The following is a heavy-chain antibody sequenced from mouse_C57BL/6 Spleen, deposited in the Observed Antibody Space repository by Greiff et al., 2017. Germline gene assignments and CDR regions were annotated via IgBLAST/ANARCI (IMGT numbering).Heavy chain of an antibody. V-gene: IGHV1-55*01. Sequence: QVQLQQPGAELVKPGASVKMSCKASGYTFTSYWITWVQQRPGQGLELIGDIYPGSGSTYYHEKSKHKAALIVHTSSNTAYMQIRRLKSADSAVYCCAMRDDGYFVSYAYWGQGTRVTVSA. CDR1: GYTFTSYW. CDR3: AMRDDGYFVSYAY. J-gene: IGHJ3*01. CDR2: IYPGSGST. D-gene: IGHD2-3*01.